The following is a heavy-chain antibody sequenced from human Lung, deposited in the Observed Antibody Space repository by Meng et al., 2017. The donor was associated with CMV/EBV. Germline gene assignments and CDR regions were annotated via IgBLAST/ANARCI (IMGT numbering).Heavy chain of an antibody. D-gene: IGHD6-13*01. Sequence: FSSYWMHWVRQAPGKGLVWVSRINSDGSSTSYADSVKGRFTISRDNAKNTLYLQMNSLRAEDTAVYYCAAALGYSSSWGYYYYGMDVWGQGTTVTVSS. CDR1: FSSYW. V-gene: IGHV3-74*01. CDR2: INSDGSST. J-gene: IGHJ6*02. CDR3: AAALGYSSSWGYYYYGMDV.